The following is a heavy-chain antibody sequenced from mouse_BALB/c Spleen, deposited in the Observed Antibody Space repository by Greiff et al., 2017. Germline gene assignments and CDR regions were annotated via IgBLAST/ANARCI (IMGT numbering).Heavy chain of an antibody. CDR2: IYPGDGST. D-gene: IGHD2-4*01. V-gene: IGHV1S56*01. Sequence: QVQLQQSGPELVKPGALVKISCKASGYTFTSYDINWVKQRPGQGLEWIGWIYPGDGSTKYNENFKGKATLTAAKSSSTAYMQLSSLTSENSAVYFCARSTMITTGGAWFAYWGQGTLVTVSA. J-gene: IGHJ3*01. CDR3: ARSTMITTGGAWFAY. CDR1: GYTFTSYD.